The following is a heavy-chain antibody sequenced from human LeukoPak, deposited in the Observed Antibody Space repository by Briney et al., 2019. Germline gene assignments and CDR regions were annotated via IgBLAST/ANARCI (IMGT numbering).Heavy chain of an antibody. D-gene: IGHD5-18*01. CDR3: ARLRYSYGHGDY. Sequence: SETLSLTCTVSGGSISSSSYYWGWIRQPPGKGLEWIGEINHSGSTNYNPSLKSRVTISVDTSKNQFSLKLSSVTAADTAVYYCARLRYSYGHGDYWGQGALVTVSS. V-gene: IGHV4-39*07. J-gene: IGHJ4*02. CDR2: INHSGST. CDR1: GGSISSSSYY.